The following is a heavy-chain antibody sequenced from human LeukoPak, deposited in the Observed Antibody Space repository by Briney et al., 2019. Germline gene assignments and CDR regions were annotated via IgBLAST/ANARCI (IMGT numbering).Heavy chain of an antibody. D-gene: IGHD1-26*01. CDR3: AKGDTTWELPHDY. J-gene: IGHJ4*02. CDR1: GFTFSSYS. Sequence: GGSLRLSCAASGFTFSSYSMNWVRQAPGKGLEWVSYISSSSSTIYCADSVKGRFTISRDNSKNTLYLQMNSLRVEDTAVYYCAKGDTTWELPHDYWGQGTLVTVSS. CDR2: ISSSSSTI. V-gene: IGHV3-48*01.